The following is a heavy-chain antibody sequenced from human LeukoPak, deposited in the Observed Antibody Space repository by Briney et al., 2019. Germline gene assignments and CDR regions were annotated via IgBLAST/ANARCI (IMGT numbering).Heavy chain of an antibody. CDR1: GFAFESFT. J-gene: IGHJ4*02. CDR3: AKGLFSGYDKYLDS. Sequence: GGSLRLSCAGSGFAFESFTMTWVRQAPGKGLEWVSLISATSSDVDYAESVRGRFTISRDNSKNSLFLLMDSLRIEDTSIYYCAKGLFSGYDKYLDSGGQGTGITVFS. CDR2: ISATSSDV. D-gene: IGHD5-12*01. V-gene: IGHV3-21*04.